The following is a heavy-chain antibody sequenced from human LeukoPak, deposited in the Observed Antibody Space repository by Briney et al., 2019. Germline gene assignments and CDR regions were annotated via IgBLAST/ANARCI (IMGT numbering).Heavy chain of an antibody. CDR1: GGSFSGYY. J-gene: IGHJ4*02. Sequence: SETLSLTCAVYGGSFSGYYWSWIRQTPGKGLEWIGEINHSGSTNYNPSLKSRVTISVDTSKNQFSLKLSSVTAADTAVYYCARTSSSSFHYWGQGTLVTVSS. V-gene: IGHV4-34*01. CDR3: ARTSSSSFHY. D-gene: IGHD6-6*01. CDR2: INHSGST.